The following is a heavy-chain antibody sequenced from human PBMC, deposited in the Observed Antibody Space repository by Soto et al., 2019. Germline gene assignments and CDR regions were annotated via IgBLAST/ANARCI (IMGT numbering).Heavy chain of an antibody. CDR1: GDSIPTVDYF. CDR2: IYKSTTT. D-gene: IGHD2-15*01. CDR3: ARGRYCLTGRCFPNWFDS. J-gene: IGHJ5*01. V-gene: IGHV4-30-4*01. Sequence: QVHLLESGPGLVKPSQTLSLTCSVSGDSIPTVDYFWPWIRQPPGQALEYIGYIYKSTTTYYNPSFESRVAISLDTSKSQFSLNVTSVTAADTAVYFCARGRYCLTGRCFPNWFDSWGQGTLVTVSS.